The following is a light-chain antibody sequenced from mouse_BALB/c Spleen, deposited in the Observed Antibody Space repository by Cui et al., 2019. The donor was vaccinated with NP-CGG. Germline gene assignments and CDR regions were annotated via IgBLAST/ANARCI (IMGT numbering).Light chain of an antibody. V-gene: IGLV1*01. CDR3: ALWYSNHWV. J-gene: IGLJ1*01. CDR2: GTN. CDR1: TGAVTTSNY. Sequence: QAVVRPESALTTSPGETVTLTCRSSTGAVTTSNYANWVQERPDHLFTGLIGGTNNRAPGVPARFSGSLIGDKAALTITGAQTEDEAIYFCALWYSNHWVFGGGTKLTVL.